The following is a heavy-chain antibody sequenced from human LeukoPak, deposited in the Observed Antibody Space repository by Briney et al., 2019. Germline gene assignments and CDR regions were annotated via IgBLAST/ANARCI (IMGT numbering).Heavy chain of an antibody. V-gene: IGHV4-31*03. CDR1: GGSISSGGYY. J-gene: IGHJ4*02. Sequence: PSETLSLTCTVSGGSISSGGYYWSWIRQHPGKGLEWIGHIYYSGTSFYNPSLKSRVTISVDKSKNQFSLKLSSVTAADTAVYYCARAPSDYYDSSGYYYFDYWGQGTLVTVSS. CDR2: IYYSGTS. CDR3: ARAPSDYYDSSGYYYFDY. D-gene: IGHD3-22*01.